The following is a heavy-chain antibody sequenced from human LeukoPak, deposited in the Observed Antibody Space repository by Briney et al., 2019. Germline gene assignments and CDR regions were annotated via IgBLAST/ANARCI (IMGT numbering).Heavy chain of an antibody. CDR1: GGSFSGYY. CDR2: INHSGST. J-gene: IGHJ4*02. Sequence: PSETLSLTCAVYGGSFSGYYWSWIRQPPGKGLEWIGEINHSGSTNYNPSLKSRVTISVDTSKNQFSLKLSSVTAADTAVYYCAGLVRSGYPKYYFDYWGQGTLVTVSP. V-gene: IGHV4-34*01. D-gene: IGHD3-3*01. CDR3: AGLVRSGYPKYYFDY.